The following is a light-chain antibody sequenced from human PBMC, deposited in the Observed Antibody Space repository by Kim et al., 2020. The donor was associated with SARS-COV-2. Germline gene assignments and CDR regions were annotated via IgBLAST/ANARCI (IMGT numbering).Light chain of an antibody. V-gene: IGLV4-69*01. CDR2: LNSDGSH. CDR3: QTWGTGIRVV. Sequence: GKLTCTLSSGHSSYAIEWHQQQPEKGPRYLMKLNSDGSHSKGDGIPDRFSGSSSGAERYLTISSLQSEDEADYYCQTWGTGIRVVFGGGTQLTVL. J-gene: IGLJ2*01. CDR1: SGHSSYA.